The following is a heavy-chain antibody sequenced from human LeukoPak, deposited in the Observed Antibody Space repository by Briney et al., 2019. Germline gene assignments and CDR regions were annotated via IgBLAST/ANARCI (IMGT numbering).Heavy chain of an antibody. Sequence: PGGSLRLSCAASGFTFSNAWVNWIRQAPGKGLEWVGRIKSKTDGGTTDYAAPVKGSFTISRDDSKNTLYLQMNSLKTEDTAVYYCTTDPNPYYYDSSGYPGGAFDYWGQGTLVTVSS. CDR2: IKSKTDGGTT. J-gene: IGHJ4*02. CDR3: TTDPNPYYYDSSGYPGGAFDY. V-gene: IGHV3-15*07. CDR1: GFTFSNAW. D-gene: IGHD3-22*01.